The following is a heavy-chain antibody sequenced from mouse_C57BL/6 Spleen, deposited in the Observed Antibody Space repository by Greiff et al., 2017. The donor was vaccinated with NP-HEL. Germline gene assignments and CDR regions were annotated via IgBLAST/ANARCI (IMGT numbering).Heavy chain of an antibody. D-gene: IGHD2-5*01. CDR1: GYTFTDYE. CDR2: IDPETGGT. V-gene: IGHV1-15*01. Sequence: QVQLQQSGAELVRPGASVTLSCKASGYTFTDYEMHWVKQTPVHGLEWIGAIDPETGGTAYNQKFEGKAILTADKSSSTAYMELRSLTSEDSAVYYCSYSNSYYYAMDYWGQGTSVTVSS. J-gene: IGHJ4*01. CDR3: SYSNSYYYAMDY.